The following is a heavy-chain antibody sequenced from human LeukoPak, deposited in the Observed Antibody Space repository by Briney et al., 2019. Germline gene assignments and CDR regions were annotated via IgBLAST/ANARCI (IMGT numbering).Heavy chain of an antibody. CDR1: GYTFTGYY. J-gene: IGHJ4*02. D-gene: IGHD6-13*01. Sequence: ASVKVSCKASGYTFTGYYMHWVRQAPGQGLEWMGWISAYNGNTNYAQKLQGRVTMTTDTSTSTAYMELRSLRSDDTAVYYCARVEYRRYSSSNGGYWGQGTLVTVSS. CDR2: ISAYNGNT. CDR3: ARVEYRRYSSSNGGY. V-gene: IGHV1-18*04.